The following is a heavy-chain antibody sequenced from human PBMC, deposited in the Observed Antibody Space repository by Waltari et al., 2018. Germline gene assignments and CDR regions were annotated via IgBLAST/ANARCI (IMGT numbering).Heavy chain of an antibody. V-gene: IGHV4-34*01. J-gene: IGHJ6*03. CDR3: AKSVVGCARPYHYCYIDG. D-gene: IGHD2-15*01. Sequence: QVQLQQLGAGLLNPSETLSLTCAVYGGPVVDYYWTWISQHPGRGLEWMGEINHSGIPNHNPPLMRGVSRSIDTPRNHFSLQLTSVTAADTALYLCAKSVVGCARPYHYCYIDGGSKGATATVSS. CDR1: GGPVVDYY. CDR2: INHSGIP.